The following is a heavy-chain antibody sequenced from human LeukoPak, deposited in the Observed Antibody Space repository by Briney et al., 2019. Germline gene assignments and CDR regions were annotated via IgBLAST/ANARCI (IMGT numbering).Heavy chain of an antibody. Sequence: PGGSLRLSCAASGFRFSSYRMNWVRQAPGKGLEWVSSISASSSYINYVDPVKGRFTISRDNAKNSLYLQMNSLRAEDTAVYYCARGILYSSSWGQGTLVTVSS. V-gene: IGHV3-21*01. CDR2: ISASSSYI. D-gene: IGHD6-13*01. CDR1: GFRFSSYR. J-gene: IGHJ4*02. CDR3: ARGILYSSS.